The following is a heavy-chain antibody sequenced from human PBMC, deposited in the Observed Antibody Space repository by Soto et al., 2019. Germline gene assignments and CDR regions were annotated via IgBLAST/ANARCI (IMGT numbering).Heavy chain of an antibody. J-gene: IGHJ5*02. V-gene: IGHV1-18*01. CDR3: ARTGIAAAGTSGWFDP. D-gene: IGHD6-13*01. CDR1: GYTFTSYG. Sequence: GASVKVSCKASGYTFTSYGICWVRQAPGQGLEWMGWISAYNGNTNYAQKLQGRVTMTTDTSTSTAYMELRSLRSDDTAVYYCARTGIAAAGTSGWFDPSGQGTLVTVSS. CDR2: ISAYNGNT.